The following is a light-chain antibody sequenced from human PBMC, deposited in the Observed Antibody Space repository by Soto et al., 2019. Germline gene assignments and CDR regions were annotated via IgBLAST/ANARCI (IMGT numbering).Light chain of an antibody. CDR3: AAWDDSLNGYV. CDR2: RNN. Sequence: QPVLTQPPSASGTPGQRVTISCSGSSSNIGTNTVNWYRHLPGTAPKLLIYRNNERPSGVPDRFSGSKSGTSGSLAISGLQSEDEADYYCAAWDDSLNGYVFGTGTKVTVL. CDR1: SSNIGTNT. J-gene: IGLJ1*01. V-gene: IGLV1-44*01.